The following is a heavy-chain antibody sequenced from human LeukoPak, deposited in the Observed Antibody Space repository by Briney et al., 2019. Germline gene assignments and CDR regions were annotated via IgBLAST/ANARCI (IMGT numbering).Heavy chain of an antibody. Sequence: GASVKVSCKASGYTFTSYGISWVRQAPGQGLEWMGWISAYNGNTDYAQKLQGRVTMTTDTSTSTAYMELRSLRSDDTAVYYCARDITMVRGVTPNFDYWGQGTLVTVSS. CDR3: ARDITMVRGVTPNFDY. CDR2: ISAYNGNT. CDR1: GYTFTSYG. J-gene: IGHJ4*02. D-gene: IGHD3-10*01. V-gene: IGHV1-18*01.